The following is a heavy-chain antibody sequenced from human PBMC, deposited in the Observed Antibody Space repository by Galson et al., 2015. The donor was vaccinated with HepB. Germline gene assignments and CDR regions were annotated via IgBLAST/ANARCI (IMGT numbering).Heavy chain of an antibody. J-gene: IGHJ4*02. CDR2: IIPLFGIP. Sequence: SVKVSCKASGGTFSSMGISWVRQAPGQGLEWMGGIIPLFGIPNYAQQFYDRATITADGPTSTVYMELSSLRFEGTAVYYCARLGVTIMGATDYWGQGTLVTVSS. CDR1: GGTFSSMG. V-gene: IGHV1-69*13. D-gene: IGHD1-26*01. CDR3: ARLGVTIMGATDY.